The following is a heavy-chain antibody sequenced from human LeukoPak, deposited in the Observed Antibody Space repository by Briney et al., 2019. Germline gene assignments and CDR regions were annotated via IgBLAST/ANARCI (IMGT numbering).Heavy chain of an antibody. J-gene: IGHJ4*02. Sequence: GGSLRLSCAASEFTFSSYSMDWVRQAPGKGLEWVSYITNSGNSKSYADSVKGRFTISRDNTKNSLYLQMNGLRAEDTAVYYCARTRGSGYLTFDYWGQGILVTVSS. D-gene: IGHD3-22*01. CDR1: EFTFSSYS. CDR3: ARTRGSGYLTFDY. V-gene: IGHV3-48*01. CDR2: ITNSGNSK.